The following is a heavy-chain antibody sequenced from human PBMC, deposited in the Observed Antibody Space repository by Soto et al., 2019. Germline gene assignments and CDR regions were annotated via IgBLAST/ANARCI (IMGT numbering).Heavy chain of an antibody. CDR1: GGSISSYY. CDR3: ARDNWGMYYYDSSGYPDGMDV. Sequence: QVQLQESGPGLVKPSETLSLTCTVSGGSISSYYWSWIRQPPGKGLEWIGYIYYSGSTNYNPSLNSRVTISVDPSKNHFSLKLSSVTAADTAVYYCARDNWGMYYYDSSGYPDGMDVWGQGTTVTVSS. V-gene: IGHV4-59*01. CDR2: IYYSGST. J-gene: IGHJ6*02. D-gene: IGHD3-22*01.